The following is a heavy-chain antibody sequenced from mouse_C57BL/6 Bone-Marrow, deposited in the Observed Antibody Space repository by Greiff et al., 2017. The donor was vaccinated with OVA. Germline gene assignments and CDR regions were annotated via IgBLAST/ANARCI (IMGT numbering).Heavy chain of an antibody. CDR1: GYTFTSYW. CDR2: IHPNSGST. CDR3: VRVSPYAMDY. V-gene: IGHV1-64*01. J-gene: IGHJ4*01. Sequence: QVQLQQPGAELVKPGASVKLSCKASGYTFTSYWMHWVKQRPGQGLEWIGMIHPNSGSTNYNEKFKSKATLTVDKSSSTAYMQLSSLTSEDSAVDYCVRVSPYAMDYWGQGTSVTVSS.